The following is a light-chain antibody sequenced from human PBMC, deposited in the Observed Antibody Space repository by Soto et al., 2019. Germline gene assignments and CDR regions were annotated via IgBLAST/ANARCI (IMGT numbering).Light chain of an antibody. CDR2: DAS. Sequence: DIQMTQSPPALSASVGDRVTITCRASQGVSTSLAWYQQKPGKAPKLLIYDASSLETGVPSRFSGTGSGTEFTLTISRLQPDDFATYYCQQYDYYYTFGQGTKLEIK. CDR3: QQYDYYYT. CDR1: QGVSTS. J-gene: IGKJ2*01. V-gene: IGKV1-5*01.